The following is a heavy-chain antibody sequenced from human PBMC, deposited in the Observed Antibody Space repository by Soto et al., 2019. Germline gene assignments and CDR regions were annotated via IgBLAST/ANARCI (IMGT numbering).Heavy chain of an antibody. Sequence: EVQLVQSGGGLVQPGRSLRLSCIASGFTFDEYAMHWVRQAPGKGLEWVSGVSWNSDTMGYGDSVKGRFTISRVNVKNSLQLQKNNRISEDTGLYWCEKVGGLGSYYGWGMEFWGQGTTVTVSS. V-gene: IGHV3-9*01. CDR1: GFTFDEYA. CDR2: VSWNSDTM. J-gene: IGHJ6*02. D-gene: IGHD3-10*01. CDR3: EKVGGLGSYYGWGMEF.